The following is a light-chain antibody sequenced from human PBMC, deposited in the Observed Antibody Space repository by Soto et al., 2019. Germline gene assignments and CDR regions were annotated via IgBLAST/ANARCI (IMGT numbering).Light chain of an antibody. Sequence: QLVLTQSPSASACLGASVKLTCTLSSGHSSYAIAWHQQQPEKGPRYLMKLNSDGSHSKGDGIPDRFSGSSSGAERYLTISSLQSEDEADCYCQTWGTGIHYVFGTGTKVTVL. V-gene: IGLV4-69*01. CDR3: QTWGTGIHYV. J-gene: IGLJ1*01. CDR2: LNSDGSH. CDR1: SGHSSYA.